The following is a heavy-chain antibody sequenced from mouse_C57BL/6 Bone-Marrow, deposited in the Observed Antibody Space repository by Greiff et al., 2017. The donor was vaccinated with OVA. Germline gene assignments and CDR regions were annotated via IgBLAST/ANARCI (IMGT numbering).Heavy chain of an antibody. CDR1: GYTFTSYW. V-gene: IGHV1-52*01. CDR3: ARSLYYDYDG. CDR2: IDPSDSET. Sequence: VQLQQSGAELVRPGSSVKLSCKASGYTFTSYWMHWVKQRPIQGLEWIGNIDPSDSETHYNQKFKDKATLTVDKSSSTAYMQLSSLTSEDSAVYYCARSLYYDYDGWGQGTTLTVSS. J-gene: IGHJ2*01. D-gene: IGHD2-4*01.